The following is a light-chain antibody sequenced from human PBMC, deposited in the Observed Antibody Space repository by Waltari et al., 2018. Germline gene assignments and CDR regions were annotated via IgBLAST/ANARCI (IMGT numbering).Light chain of an antibody. CDR2: EVN. CDR1: SRDVGGNDY. V-gene: IGLV2-8*01. J-gene: IGLJ1*01. CDR3: TSYVDSDNLI. Sequence: QSALTQPPSASGSPGQSVTIPCTGTSRDVGGNDYFARYHQHPGKPPKLLIYEVNKRPSGVPDRFSGSKSGNTASLTVSGLQAEDEADYYCTSYVDSDNLIFGIGTKVTVL.